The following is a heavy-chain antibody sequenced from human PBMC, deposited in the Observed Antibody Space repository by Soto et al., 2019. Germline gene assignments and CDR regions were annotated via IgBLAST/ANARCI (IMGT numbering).Heavy chain of an antibody. Sequence: ASVKVSCKASGYTFTSYAMHWVRQAPGQRLEWMGWINAGNGNTKYSQKFQGRVTITRDTSASTAYMELSSLRSEDTAVYYCARDSILIAAAGFNWFDPWGQGTLVTVSS. D-gene: IGHD6-13*01. CDR2: INAGNGNT. J-gene: IGHJ5*02. V-gene: IGHV1-3*01. CDR3: ARDSILIAAAGFNWFDP. CDR1: GYTFTSYA.